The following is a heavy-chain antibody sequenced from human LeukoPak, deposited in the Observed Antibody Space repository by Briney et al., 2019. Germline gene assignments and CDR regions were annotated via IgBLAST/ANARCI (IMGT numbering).Heavy chain of an antibody. D-gene: IGHD1-1*01. CDR1: GYTFTGYY. J-gene: IGHJ4*02. CDR2: INPNSGGT. CDR3: ARAHVTTGPDY. Sequence: ASVKVSCKASGYTFTGYYMHWGRQAPGQGLEWMGWINPNSGGTNYAQKFQGRVTMTRDTSISTAYMELNRLRSDDTAVYYCARAHVTTGPDYWGQGTLVTVSS. V-gene: IGHV1-2*02.